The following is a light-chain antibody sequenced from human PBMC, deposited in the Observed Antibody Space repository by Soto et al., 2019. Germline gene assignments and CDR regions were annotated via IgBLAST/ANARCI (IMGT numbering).Light chain of an antibody. CDR3: MQALRTPPT. CDR2: LGS. Sequence: DIVMTQSPLSLPVSPGEPASISCRSSQSLLHSNGKTYLDWYLQKPGQSPQLLIYLGSNWASGVPDRFSGSGSGTNFTLKISRVEAEDVGVYYCMQALRTPPTFGQGTRLEIK. V-gene: IGKV2-28*01. CDR1: QSLLHSNGKTY. J-gene: IGKJ5*01.